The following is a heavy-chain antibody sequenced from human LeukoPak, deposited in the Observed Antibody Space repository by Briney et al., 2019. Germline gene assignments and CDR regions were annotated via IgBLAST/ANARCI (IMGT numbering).Heavy chain of an antibody. CDR1: GDSVSRNGPS. V-gene: IGHV6-1*01. CDR2: TYYRSKWSS. J-gene: IGHJ5*01. Sequence: RPSQTLSLTCAVSGDSVSRNGPSWNWIRQSPSGGLEWLGRTYYRSKWSSDYAVSVKSRITINPDTSKNDFSLQLDSVTPEDTAVYYCARDPDSSNEWGPFDSWGQGTLVTVSS. D-gene: IGHD1-1*01. CDR3: ARDPDSSNEWGPFDS.